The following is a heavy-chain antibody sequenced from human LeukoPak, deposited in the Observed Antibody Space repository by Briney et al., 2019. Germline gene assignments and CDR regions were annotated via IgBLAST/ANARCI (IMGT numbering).Heavy chain of an antibody. CDR2: AYYSGNN. CDR1: GVSISTYY. CDR3: ARYSTGWYTDY. Sequence: SDTLSLTCTVSGVSISTYYWSWIRQPPGKGLEWIGYAYYSGNNRYNPSLKSRVTMSVDTSKNQLSLKVNSVTAADTAVYYCARYSTGWYTDYWGQGTLVTVSS. D-gene: IGHD6-19*01. V-gene: IGHV4-59*07. J-gene: IGHJ4*02.